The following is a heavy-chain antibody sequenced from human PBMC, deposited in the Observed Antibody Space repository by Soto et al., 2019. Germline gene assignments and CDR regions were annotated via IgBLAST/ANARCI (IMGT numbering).Heavy chain of an antibody. CDR3: ARVVGIAVDDY. Sequence: QVQLVQSGAEVKKPGASVKVSCKASGYTFTSYAMHWVRQAPGQRLEWMGWINAGNGNTKYSQKFQGRVTITRDTSASTPYMELSSLRSEDTAVYYCARVVGIAVDDYWGQGTLVTVSS. V-gene: IGHV1-3*01. CDR1: GYTFTSYA. CDR2: INAGNGNT. J-gene: IGHJ4*02. D-gene: IGHD6-19*01.